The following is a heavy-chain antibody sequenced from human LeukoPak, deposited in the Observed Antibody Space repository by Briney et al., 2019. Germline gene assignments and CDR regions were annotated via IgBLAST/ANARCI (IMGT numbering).Heavy chain of an antibody. CDR2: IYHTGST. D-gene: IGHD2-2*01. Sequence: SETLSLTCDVSGGSISGGLYSWSWIRRPLGKGLEWIGYIYHTGSTYYNPSLKSRVTISVDTSKNQFSLRLSSVTAADTAVYYCARLQYCSGTSCYWFDPWGQGTLVTVSS. CDR1: GGSISGGLYS. V-gene: IGHV4-30-2*01. CDR3: ARLQYCSGTSCYWFDP. J-gene: IGHJ5*02.